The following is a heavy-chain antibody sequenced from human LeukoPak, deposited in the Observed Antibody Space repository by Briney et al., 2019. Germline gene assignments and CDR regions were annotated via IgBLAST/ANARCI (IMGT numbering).Heavy chain of an antibody. V-gene: IGHV3-30*18. CDR1: GFTFSNYA. CDR3: AKDEPGTYSPSDY. D-gene: IGHD3-10*01. J-gene: IGHJ4*02. CDR2: MSYDGSDK. Sequence: PGGSLRLSCAASGFTFSNYAMHWVRQAPGKGLEWVAFMSYDGSDKYYADSVKGRFTISRDNSKSTLYLQMNSLRAEDTAVYYCAKDEPGTYSPSDYWGQGTLVTVFS.